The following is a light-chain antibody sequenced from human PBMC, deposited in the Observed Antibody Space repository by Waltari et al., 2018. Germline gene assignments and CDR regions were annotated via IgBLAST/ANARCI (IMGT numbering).Light chain of an antibody. CDR2: LGS. CDR1: QSLLHSNGYNY. Sequence: DIVMTQSPLSLPVTPGEPASISCRSSQSLLHSNGYNYLDWYLQKPGQSPQLLIYLGSNRASGVPDRFSGNGSGTDFTLHISRVEDEDVGVYYCMQALQTPTFGGGTKVEIK. CDR3: MQALQTPT. J-gene: IGKJ4*01. V-gene: IGKV2-28*01.